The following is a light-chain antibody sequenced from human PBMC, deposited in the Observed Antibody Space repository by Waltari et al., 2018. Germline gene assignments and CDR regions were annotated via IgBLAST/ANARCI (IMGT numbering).Light chain of an antibody. Sequence: QSVLTQPPSVSAAPGQRVTISCSGGRSHIGNHYVSWYRQFPGTAPKLLIYDNTERPSGIPGRFSGSKSGTSATLDITGLQAGDEADYYCGTWDSSLSGAVFGGGTHLTVL. V-gene: IGLV1-51*01. CDR2: DNT. CDR3: GTWDSSLSGAV. CDR1: RSHIGNHY. J-gene: IGLJ7*01.